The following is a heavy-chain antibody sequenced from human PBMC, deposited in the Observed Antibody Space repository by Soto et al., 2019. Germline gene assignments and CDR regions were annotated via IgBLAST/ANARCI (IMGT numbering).Heavy chain of an antibody. CDR3: ANDYVEVANWFDP. CDR2: ISYDGSNK. J-gene: IGHJ5*02. V-gene: IGHV3-30*18. D-gene: IGHD2-15*01. Sequence: GGSLRLSCAASGFTFSSYGMHWVRQAPGKGLEWVAVISYDGSNKYYADSVKGRFTISRDNSKNTLYLQTNSLRAEDTAVYYCANDYVEVANWFDPWGQGTLVTVSS. CDR1: GFTFSSYG.